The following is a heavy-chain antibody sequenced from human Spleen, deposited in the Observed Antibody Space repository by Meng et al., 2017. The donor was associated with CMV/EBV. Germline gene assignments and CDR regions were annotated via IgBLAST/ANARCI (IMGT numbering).Heavy chain of an antibody. D-gene: IGHD3-22*01. V-gene: IGHV4-61*01. Sequence: SGGSVSSGSYYWSWIRQHPGKGLEWIGYFYGGGANYNPSLKGRVTISVETSNNQFSLKLSSVTAADTAAYYCARDAAGSFDIGYYDSWGQGILVTVSS. CDR1: GGSVSSGSYY. CDR3: ARDAAGSFDIGYYDS. CDR2: FYGGGA. J-gene: IGHJ4*02.